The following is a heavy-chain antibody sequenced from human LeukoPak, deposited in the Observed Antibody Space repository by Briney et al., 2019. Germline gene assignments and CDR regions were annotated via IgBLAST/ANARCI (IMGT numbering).Heavy chain of an antibody. CDR1: GYRFTNYW. CDR2: IYPGDSDT. D-gene: IGHD2-15*01. J-gene: IGHJ4*02. Sequence: GESMKISFKGSGYRFTNYWIAWVRQMPGKGLEWMGIIYPGDSDTRYSPSLQGQVTISADKFTSTAYLQWSSVKASVTGMYYGAKGKGYCSAGSCGIFDYWGRGSLVTASS. CDR3: AKGKGYCSAGSCGIFDY. V-gene: IGHV5-51*01.